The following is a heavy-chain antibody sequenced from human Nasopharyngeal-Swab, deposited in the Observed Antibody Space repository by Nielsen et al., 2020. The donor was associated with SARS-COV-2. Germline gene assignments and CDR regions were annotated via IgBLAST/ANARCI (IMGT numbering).Heavy chain of an antibody. Sequence: GGSLRLSCAASGFTFDDYAMHWVRQAPGKGLEWVSLISGDGGSTYYEDSVKGRFTISRDNSKNSLYLQMNSLRTEDTALYYCAKDLKGATTDYYYYYYMDVWGKGTTVTVSS. D-gene: IGHD1-26*01. J-gene: IGHJ6*03. CDR1: GFTFDDYA. V-gene: IGHV3-43*02. CDR2: ISGDGGST. CDR3: AKDLKGATTDYYYYYYMDV.